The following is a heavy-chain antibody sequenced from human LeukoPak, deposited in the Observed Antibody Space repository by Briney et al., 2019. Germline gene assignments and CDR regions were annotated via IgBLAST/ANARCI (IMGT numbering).Heavy chain of an antibody. CDR2: ISWDGGRK. J-gene: IGHJ4*02. Sequence: GGSLRLSCAASGFTFDDYTMHWVRQAPGKGLEWVSLISWDGGRKHYVDSVKGRFTISRDNSKNSLYLQMNSLRSEDTALYYCAKDVGAAADPYHFDYWGQGTLVTVSS. CDR1: GFTFDDYT. CDR3: AKDVGAAADPYHFDY. V-gene: IGHV3-43*01. D-gene: IGHD6-13*01.